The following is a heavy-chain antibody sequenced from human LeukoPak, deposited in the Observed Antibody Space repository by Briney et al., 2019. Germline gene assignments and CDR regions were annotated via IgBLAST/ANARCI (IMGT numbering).Heavy chain of an antibody. D-gene: IGHD6-13*01. V-gene: IGHV3-21*01. J-gene: IGHJ4*02. CDR3: ARWYASSWYFDY. Sequence: AGGSLRLSCAASGFTFSSYEMNWVRQAPGKGLEWVSSISSSSSYIYYADSVKGRFTISRDNAKNSLYLQMNSLRAEDTAVYYCARWYASSWYFDYWGQGTLVTVSS. CDR2: ISSSSSYI. CDR1: GFTFSSYE.